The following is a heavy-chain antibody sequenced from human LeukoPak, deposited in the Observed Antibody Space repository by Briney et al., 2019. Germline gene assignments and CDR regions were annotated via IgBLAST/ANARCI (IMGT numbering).Heavy chain of an antibody. J-gene: IGHJ3*01. CDR3: ARENWRAKGELDF. CDR2: IWYDGSNK. Sequence: GGSLRLSCTASGFTFSSYGMDWVRQAPGKGLECVAVIWYDGSNKYYADSVKGRFTISGDNSKDTVYLQMNSLRAEDTAVYYCARENWRAKGELDFWGQGTMVTVSS. CDR1: GFTFSSYG. D-gene: IGHD3-3*01. V-gene: IGHV3-33*01.